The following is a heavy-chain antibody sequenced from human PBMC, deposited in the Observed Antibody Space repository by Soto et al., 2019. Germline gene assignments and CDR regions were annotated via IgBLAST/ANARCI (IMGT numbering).Heavy chain of an antibody. CDR1: VLRLSHYA. CDR3: AKVFTRLEPCRDAYSYGMDV. Sequence: CXRVPGVAGVLRLSHYAMSWFGQAPGEGPVLVSTVSGSCDMTYYPDSLKRRFTMSRDNSKKAVYVQMNSLRADDTAIYYFAKVFTRLEPCRDAYSYGMDVRRQG. D-gene: IGHD2-15*01. V-gene: IGHV3-23*01. CDR2: VSGSCDMT. J-gene: IGHJ6*01.